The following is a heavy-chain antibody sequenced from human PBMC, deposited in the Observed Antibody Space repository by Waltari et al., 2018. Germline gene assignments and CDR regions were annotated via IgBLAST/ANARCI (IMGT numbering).Heavy chain of an antibody. CDR3: ARDSGAGGPFFL. V-gene: IGHV3-53*01. D-gene: IGHD1-26*01. J-gene: IGHJ4*02. CDR2: IFADGTT. CDR1: GFSVGNNY. Sequence: ELELVQSGGGDVQPGGSLRLSCVASGFSVGNNYMTWVRQAPGKGPEYVSVIFADGTTRYARSGKGRFTISRDSSKNTVFLQMHSLGVDDTAVYYCARDSGAGGPFFLWGQGDLVTVSS.